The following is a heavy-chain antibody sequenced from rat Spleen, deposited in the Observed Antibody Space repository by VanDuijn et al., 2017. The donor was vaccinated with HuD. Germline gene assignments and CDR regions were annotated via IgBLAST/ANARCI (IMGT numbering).Heavy chain of an antibody. J-gene: IGHJ2*01. Sequence: EVQLVESGGGLVQPGGSLKLSCAGSGFTFSNYDMAWVRQAPSMGLEWVASMSPTNGNTYYRDSVKGRFTISRNNAKSTLYLQMDSLRSEDTATYYCTSQNWDYFDYWGQGVMVTVSS. CDR2: MSPTNGNT. CDR3: TSQNWDYFDY. V-gene: IGHV5-25*01. D-gene: IGHD5-1*01. CDR1: GFTFSNYD.